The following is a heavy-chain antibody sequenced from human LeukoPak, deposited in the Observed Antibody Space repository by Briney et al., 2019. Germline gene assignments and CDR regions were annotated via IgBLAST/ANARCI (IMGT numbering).Heavy chain of an antibody. V-gene: IGHV3-23*01. CDR2: ISGSGGST. J-gene: IGHJ4*02. CDR3: AKAKWLRPDYYDTSSPFDY. Sequence: GGTLRLSCAASGFTFSSYGMSWVRQAPGKGLEWVSAISGSGGSTYYADSVKGRFTISRDNSKNTLYLQMNSLRAEDTAVYYCAKAKWLRPDYYDTSSPFDYWGQGTLVTVSS. D-gene: IGHD3-22*01. CDR1: GFTFSSYG.